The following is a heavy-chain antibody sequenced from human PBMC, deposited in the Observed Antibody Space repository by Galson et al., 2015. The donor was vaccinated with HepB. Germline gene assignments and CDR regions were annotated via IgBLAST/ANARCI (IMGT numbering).Heavy chain of an antibody. CDR3: AKGYGLFDS. Sequence: SLRLSCAASGFAFDTHAMSWVRQAPGRGLEWISGISGNGDRTFYADSVKGRFTVSRDNSNNMLYLQMNSLRAEDAGLYFCAKGYGLFDSWGQGIQVTVSS. D-gene: IGHD5-18*01. V-gene: IGHV3-23*01. CDR1: GFAFDTHA. J-gene: IGHJ5*01. CDR2: ISGNGDRT.